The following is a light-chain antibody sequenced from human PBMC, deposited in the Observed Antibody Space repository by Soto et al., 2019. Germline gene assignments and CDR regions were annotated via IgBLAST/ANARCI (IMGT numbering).Light chain of an antibody. V-gene: IGKV1-5*01. J-gene: IGKJ2*01. CDR3: QKYYNYPYT. CDR2: GVS. CDR1: QSISGW. Sequence: DIQMTQSPSTLSASVGDRVTITCRASQSISGWLAWYQQKPGKAPELLIYGVSNLESGVPSRFIGSGSGTEFTLSINSLQPDDFSAYYCQKYYNYPYTFGQGSRLEIK.